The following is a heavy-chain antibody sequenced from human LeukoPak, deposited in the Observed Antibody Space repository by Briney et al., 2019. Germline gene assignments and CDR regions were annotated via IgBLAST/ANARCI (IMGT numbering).Heavy chain of an antibody. CDR3: AMLRLGELSLLGDDYDI. D-gene: IGHD3-16*02. CDR2: VHKPGSP. Sequence: PSETLSLTCDVSGSSVNSDQYWGWMRHSPGAGLEWIGSVHKPGSPYYNPSLGSRVSLSIDSTKNSFSLRLSSVTAADTPVYYCAMLRLGELSLLGDDYDIWGQGTIVSVSS. J-gene: IGHJ3*02. CDR1: GSSVNSDQY. V-gene: IGHV4-38-2*01.